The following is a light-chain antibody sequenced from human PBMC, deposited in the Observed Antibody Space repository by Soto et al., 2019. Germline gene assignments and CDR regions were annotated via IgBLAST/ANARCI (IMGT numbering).Light chain of an antibody. J-gene: IGKJ3*01. V-gene: IGKV1-9*01. Sequence: DIQLAQSPSFLSASVVDRVSITCRASQGISSYLAWYQQKPGKAPKFLIYAASTLQSGVPSRFSGSGSGTEFTLTISSLQPEDFATYYCQQLNSYPLTFGPGTKVDIK. CDR2: AAS. CDR1: QGISSY. CDR3: QQLNSYPLT.